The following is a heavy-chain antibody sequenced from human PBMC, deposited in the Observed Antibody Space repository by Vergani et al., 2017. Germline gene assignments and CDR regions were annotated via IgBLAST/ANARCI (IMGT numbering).Heavy chain of an antibody. Sequence: QVQLVESGGGVVQPGRSLRLSCAASGFTFSSYGMHWVRQAPGKGLEWVAVISYDGSNKYYADSVKGRFTISRDNSNNTLYLQMNSLRAEATSVYYCARSGVPAHDPFDYWGQGTMVTVSS. J-gene: IGHJ4*02. D-gene: IGHD3-10*01. CDR2: ISYDGSNK. V-gene: IGHV3-30*03. CDR3: ARSGVPAHDPFDY. CDR1: GFTFSSYG.